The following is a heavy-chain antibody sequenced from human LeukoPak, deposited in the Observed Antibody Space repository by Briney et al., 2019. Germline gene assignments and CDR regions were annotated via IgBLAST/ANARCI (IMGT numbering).Heavy chain of an antibody. CDR3: ARELPGVVVMD. Sequence: PSETLSLTCTVSGGSISSYYWSWIRQPAGKGLEWIGRIYTSGSTNYNPSLESRVTMSVDTSKNQFSLKLSSVTAADTAVYYRARELPGVVVMDWGQRTPVTVSS. CDR2: IYTSGST. D-gene: IGHD2-21*01. CDR1: GGSISSYY. V-gene: IGHV4-4*07. J-gene: IGHJ4*02.